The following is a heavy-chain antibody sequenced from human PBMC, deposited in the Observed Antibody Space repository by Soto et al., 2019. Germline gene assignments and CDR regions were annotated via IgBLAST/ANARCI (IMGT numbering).Heavy chain of an antibody. CDR2: IYPGDSDT. V-gene: IGHV5-51*01. CDR1: GYSFTSYW. CDR3: ARQTDYGDYPGNYYYGMDV. Sequence: GESLKISCKGSGYSFTSYWSGWVRQKPGKGLEWMGIIYPGDSDTRYSPSFQGQVTISADKSISTAYLQWSSLKASNTAMYYCARQTDYGDYPGNYYYGMDVWGQGTTVTVSS. J-gene: IGHJ6*02. D-gene: IGHD4-17*01.